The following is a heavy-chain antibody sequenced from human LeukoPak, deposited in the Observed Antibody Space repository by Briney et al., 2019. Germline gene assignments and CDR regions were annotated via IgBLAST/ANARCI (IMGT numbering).Heavy chain of an antibody. J-gene: IGHJ3*02. CDR3: AKSMGATYYDLVAVDI. D-gene: IGHD1-26*01. V-gene: IGHV3-30*02. CDR1: GFTFSNFA. Sequence: GGSLILPCAASGFTFSNFAIYWVRQAPGKGLEWVTVIRYDGSDIYYADSVKGRFTVSRDNSKNTVYLQMNSLRPEDTALYYCAKSMGATYYDLVAVDIWGQGTVVTVSS. CDR2: IRYDGSDI.